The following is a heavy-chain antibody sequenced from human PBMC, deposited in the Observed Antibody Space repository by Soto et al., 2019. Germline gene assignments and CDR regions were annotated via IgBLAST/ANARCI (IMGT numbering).Heavy chain of an antibody. CDR3: AREGIAAADRNWFDP. Sequence: ASVKVSCKASGYTFTGYYMHWVRQAPGQGLEWMGWINPNSGGTNYAQKFRGRVTMTRDTSISTAYMELSRLRSDDTAVYYCAREGIAAADRNWFDPWGQGTLVTVSS. J-gene: IGHJ5*02. CDR2: INPNSGGT. D-gene: IGHD6-13*01. V-gene: IGHV1-2*02. CDR1: GYTFTGYY.